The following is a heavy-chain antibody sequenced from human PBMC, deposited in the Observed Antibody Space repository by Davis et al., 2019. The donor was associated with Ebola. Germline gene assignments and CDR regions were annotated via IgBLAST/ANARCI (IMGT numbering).Heavy chain of an antibody. CDR3: ARDSRNYYMDV. CDR2: INHSGNT. J-gene: IGHJ6*03. D-gene: IGHD2-21*01. V-gene: IGHV4-34*01. CDR1: GGSFSGYY. Sequence: SETLSLTCAVYGGSFSGYYWTWIRQPPGKGLEWIGEINHSGNTNYNPSLKSRLTISVDTSKNQFSLKLSSVTAADTAVYYCARDSRNYYMDVWGKGTTVTVSS.